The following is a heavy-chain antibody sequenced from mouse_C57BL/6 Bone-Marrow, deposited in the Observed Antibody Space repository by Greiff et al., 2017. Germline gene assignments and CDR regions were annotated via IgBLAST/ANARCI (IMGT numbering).Heavy chain of an antibody. CDR2: IDPNSGGT. V-gene: IGHV1-72*01. CDR3: ARSPYDGYYAYYFDY. D-gene: IGHD2-3*01. Sequence: QVQLQQSGAELVKPGASVKLSCKASGYTFTSYWMHWVKQRPGRGLEWIGRIDPNSGGTKYNEQFKSKATLTVDKPSSTAYMQLSSLTSEDSAVYYCARSPYDGYYAYYFDYWGQGTTLTVSS. CDR1: GYTFTSYW. J-gene: IGHJ2*01.